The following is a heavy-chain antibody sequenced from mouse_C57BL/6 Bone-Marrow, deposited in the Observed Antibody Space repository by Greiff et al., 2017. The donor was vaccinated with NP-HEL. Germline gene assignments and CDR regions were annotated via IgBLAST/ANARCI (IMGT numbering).Heavy chain of an antibody. CDR2: IAPSDSYT. CDR1: GYTFTSYW. V-gene: IGHV1-50*01. CDR3: ARDASAMDY. Sequence: QVQLQQPGAELVKPGASVKLSCKASGYTFTSYWMQWVKQRPGQGLEWIGEIAPSDSYTNYNQKFKGKATLTVDTSSSTAYMQLSSLPSEDSAVYYCARDASAMDYWGQGTSVTVSS. J-gene: IGHJ4*01.